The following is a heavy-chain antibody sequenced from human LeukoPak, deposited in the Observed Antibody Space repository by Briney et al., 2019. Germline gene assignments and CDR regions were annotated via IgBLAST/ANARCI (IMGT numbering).Heavy chain of an antibody. J-gene: IGHJ3*02. Sequence: SETLSLTCTVSGGSISGYYWSWIRQPPGKGLEWIGYIYYSGSTNYNPSLKSRVTISVDTSKNQFSLKLSSVTAADTAVYYCARSPYYYDSSGYYRPDAFDIWGQGTMVTVSS. CDR2: IYYSGST. V-gene: IGHV4-59*01. CDR3: ARSPYYYDSSGYYRPDAFDI. D-gene: IGHD3-22*01. CDR1: GGSISGYY.